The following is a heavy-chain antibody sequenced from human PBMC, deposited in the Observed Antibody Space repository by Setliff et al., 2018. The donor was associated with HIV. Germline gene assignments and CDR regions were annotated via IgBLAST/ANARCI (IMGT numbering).Heavy chain of an antibody. J-gene: IGHJ4*02. CDR1: GGSISSSSYY. CDR3: ARGGIFGVIIIGPFDH. CDR2: IYYNGNT. V-gene: IGHV4-39*01. Sequence: PSETLSLTCTVSGGSISSSSYYWGWIRQSPGTGLEWIGSIYYNGNTYYNPSLKSRVTISVDTSKNQFSLNLGSVTAADTALYYCARGGIFGVIIIGPFDHWGQGILVTVSS. D-gene: IGHD3-3*01.